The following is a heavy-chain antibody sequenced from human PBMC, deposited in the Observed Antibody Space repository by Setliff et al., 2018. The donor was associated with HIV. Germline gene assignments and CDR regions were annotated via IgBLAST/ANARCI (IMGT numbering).Heavy chain of an antibody. Sequence: SETLSLTCTVSGGSISSSYWTWTRQPPEKGLEWIGYIHYSGSTNYNPSLKSRVTISLDTSKNQFSLKLSSVTAADTAIYYCARLRDMEWELIGLDYWGRGTLVTVSS. V-gene: IGHV4-59*01. CDR1: GGSISSSY. D-gene: IGHD1-26*01. J-gene: IGHJ4*02. CDR3: ARLRDMEWELIGLDY. CDR2: IHYSGST.